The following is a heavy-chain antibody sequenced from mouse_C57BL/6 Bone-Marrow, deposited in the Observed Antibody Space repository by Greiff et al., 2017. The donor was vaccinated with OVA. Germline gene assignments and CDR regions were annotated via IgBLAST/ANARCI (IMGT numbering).Heavy chain of an antibody. CDR1: GYAFSSYW. D-gene: IGHD1-1*01. Sequence: VQLVESGAELVKPGASVKISCKASGYAFSSYWMNWVKQRPGKGLEWIGQIYPGDGDTNYNGKFKGKATLTADKSSSTAYMQLSSLTSEDSAVYFCERWGSSTYWYFDVWGTGTTVTVSS. CDR3: ERWGSSTYWYFDV. V-gene: IGHV1-80*01. CDR2: IYPGDGDT. J-gene: IGHJ1*03.